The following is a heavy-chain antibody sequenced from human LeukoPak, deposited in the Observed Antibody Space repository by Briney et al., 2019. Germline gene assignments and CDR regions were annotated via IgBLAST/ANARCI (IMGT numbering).Heavy chain of an antibody. CDR1: GFTFSTYW. D-gene: IGHD3-3*01. V-gene: IGHV3-74*01. CDR3: TTIRPDY. CDR2: ISSDGSIA. J-gene: IGHJ4*02. Sequence: PGGSLRLSCAASGFTFSTYWMHWVRQAPGKGLVWVSRISSDGSIAINADSVEGRFTVSRDNAKNTLFLQMNSLRVEDTAVYYCTTIRPDYWGQGTLVTVSS.